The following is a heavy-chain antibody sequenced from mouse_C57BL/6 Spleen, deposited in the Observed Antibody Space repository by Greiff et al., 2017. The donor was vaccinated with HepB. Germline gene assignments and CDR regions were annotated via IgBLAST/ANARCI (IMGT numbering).Heavy chain of an antibody. J-gene: IGHJ1*03. Sequence: EVQGVESGGGLVKPGGSLKLSCAASGFTFSSYTMSWVRQTPEKRLEWVATISGGGGNTYYPDSVKGRFTISRDNAKNTLYLQMSSLRSEDTALYYCARSITTVYFGVWGTGTTVTVST. CDR3: ARSITTVYFGV. V-gene: IGHV5-9*01. D-gene: IGHD1-1*01. CDR2: ISGGGGNT. CDR1: GFTFSSYT.